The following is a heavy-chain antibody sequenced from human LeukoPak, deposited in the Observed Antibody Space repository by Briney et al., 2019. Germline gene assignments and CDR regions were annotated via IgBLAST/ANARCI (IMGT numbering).Heavy chain of an antibody. CDR3: ARAGHYCSGGSCYSEWFDP. D-gene: IGHD2-15*01. CDR2: INPNSGGT. V-gene: IGHV1-2*02. CDR1: GYTFTGYY. Sequence: ASVKVSCKASGYTFTGYYMHWVRQAPGQGLEWMGWINPNSGGTNYAQKFQGRVTMTRDTSISTAYMELSRLRSEDTAVYYCARAGHYCSGGSCYSEWFDPWGQGTLVTVSS. J-gene: IGHJ5*02.